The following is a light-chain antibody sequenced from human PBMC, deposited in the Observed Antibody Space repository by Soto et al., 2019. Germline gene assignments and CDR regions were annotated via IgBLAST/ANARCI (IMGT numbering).Light chain of an antibody. CDR2: DAS. CDR1: QDISNY. Sequence: IPLTHSQSSLSASVLDGXGIXCQASQDISNYLNWYQQKPGKAPKLLISDASRLETGVPSRFSGRGSGTDFTFTISSLQPEDIATYYCQQYHSLITFGRGTRLEIK. J-gene: IGKJ5*01. V-gene: IGKV1-33*01. CDR3: QQYHSLIT.